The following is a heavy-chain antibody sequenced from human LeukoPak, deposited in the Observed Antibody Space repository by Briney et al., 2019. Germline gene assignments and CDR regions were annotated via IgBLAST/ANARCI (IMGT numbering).Heavy chain of an antibody. Sequence: RGSLRLSCAASGFTFSSYGMHWVRQAPGKGLEWVAVISYDGSIEYYADSVKGRFTISRDNSKDTLYVEMNSLRAEDTAVYYCAKDHSFGYSSSWADSWGQGTLVTVSS. CDR1: GFTFSSYG. V-gene: IGHV3-30*18. CDR3: AKDHSFGYSSSWADS. J-gene: IGHJ5*01. D-gene: IGHD6-13*01. CDR2: ISYDGSIE.